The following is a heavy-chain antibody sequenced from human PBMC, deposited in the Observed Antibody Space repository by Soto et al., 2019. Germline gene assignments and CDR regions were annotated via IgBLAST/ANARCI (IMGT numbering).Heavy chain of an antibody. V-gene: IGHV3-53*01. CDR3: AMGSYRAFDY. D-gene: IGHD4-4*01. Sequence: PGGSLRLSCAASEFTVSSNYLSWVRQAPGKGLECVSGMYSGAATYYADSVKGRFTFSRDNSKNTVFLQMNSLRVEDTAVYFCAMGSYRAFDYWGQGPLVTVSS. CDR2: MYSGAAT. CDR1: EFTVSSNY. J-gene: IGHJ4*02.